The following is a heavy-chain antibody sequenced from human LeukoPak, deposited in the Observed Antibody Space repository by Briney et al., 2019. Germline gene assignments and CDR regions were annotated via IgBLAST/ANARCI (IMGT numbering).Heavy chain of an antibody. D-gene: IGHD3-22*01. Sequence: EASVKVSREASGYTFTGYYMHWVRQAPGQGLEWMGWINPNSGRTNYAQKFQGRVTMTGDTSISTAYMELTRLTSDDTAVYYCARGTYYDSSAYSGVRLFDYWGQGTLVTVSS. J-gene: IGHJ4*02. CDR1: GYTFTGYY. CDR3: ARGTYYDSSAYSGVRLFDY. V-gene: IGHV1-2*02. CDR2: INPNSGRT.